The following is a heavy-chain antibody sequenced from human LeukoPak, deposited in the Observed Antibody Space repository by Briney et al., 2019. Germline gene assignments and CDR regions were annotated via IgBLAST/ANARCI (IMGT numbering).Heavy chain of an antibody. CDR1: GGTFGSYA. CDR3: ARDDWGRREGGDY. J-gene: IGHJ4*02. D-gene: IGHD3-16*01. V-gene: IGHV1-69*01. CDR2: IIPIFGTA. Sequence: GSSVKVSCKASGGTFGSYAISWVRQAPGQGLEWMGGIIPIFGTANYAQKFQGRVTITADESTSTAYMELSSLRSEDTAVYYCARDDWGRREGGDYWGQGTLVTVSS.